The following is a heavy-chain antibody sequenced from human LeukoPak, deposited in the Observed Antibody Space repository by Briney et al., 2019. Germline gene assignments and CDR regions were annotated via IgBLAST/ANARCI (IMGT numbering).Heavy chain of an antibody. Sequence: PGGSLRLSCAASGFTFSTYTMHWVRQAPGKGLEWVAVISSDGSNIFYADSVKGRFTISRDNAKNSLYLQMNSLRAEDTAVYYCARDATYDSSGYYYGSYYYYGMDVWGQGTTVTVSS. CDR2: ISSDGSNI. CDR1: GFTFSTYT. J-gene: IGHJ6*02. CDR3: ARDATYDSSGYYYGSYYYYGMDV. D-gene: IGHD3-22*01. V-gene: IGHV3-30-3*01.